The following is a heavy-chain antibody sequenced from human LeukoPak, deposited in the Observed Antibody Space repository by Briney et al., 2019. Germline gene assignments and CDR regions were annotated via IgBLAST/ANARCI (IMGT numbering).Heavy chain of an antibody. J-gene: IGHJ5*02. V-gene: IGHV1-24*01. CDR2: CNPEDGET. D-gene: IGHD3-10*01. Sequence: ASVKVSCKVSGYTLTELCMHWVRQAPGKGLEWMGGCNPEDGETIYAQKFQGRVTMTRDTSISTAYMELSRLRSDDTAVYYCARANMVRGVGSFFDRNWFDPWGQGTLVTVSS. CDR1: GYTLTELC. CDR3: ARANMVRGVGSFFDRNWFDP.